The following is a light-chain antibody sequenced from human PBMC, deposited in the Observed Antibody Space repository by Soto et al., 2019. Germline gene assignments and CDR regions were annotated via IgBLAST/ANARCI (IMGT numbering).Light chain of an antibody. CDR2: KVS. J-gene: IGKJ2*01. V-gene: IGKV2-30*01. CDR3: MQGTHWPPT. CDR1: QSLVYSDGITY. Sequence: DVVMTQSPLSLPVNLGQPASISCRSSQSLVYSDGITYLNWFQQRAGQSPRRLIYKVSNRDSGVPDRFSASGSGTDFTLKISRVEADDIGVYYCMQGTHWPPTFGQGTKLEIK.